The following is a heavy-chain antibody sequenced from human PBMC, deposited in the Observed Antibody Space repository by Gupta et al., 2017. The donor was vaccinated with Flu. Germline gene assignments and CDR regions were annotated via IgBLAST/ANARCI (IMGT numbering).Heavy chain of an antibody. V-gene: IGHV3-23*01. CDR1: AFTFSSYA. D-gene: IGHD3-22*01. CDR2: ISGSGGST. CDR3: AKDRSRSGYYVWRDAFDI. J-gene: IGHJ3*02. Sequence: EVQLLESGGGLVQPGGSLRLSCAASAFTFSSYAMSWVRQAPGKGLEWVSAISGSGGSTYYADSVKGRFTISRDNSKNTLYLQMNSLRAEDTAVYYCAKDRSRSGYYVWRDAFDIWGQGTMVTVSS.